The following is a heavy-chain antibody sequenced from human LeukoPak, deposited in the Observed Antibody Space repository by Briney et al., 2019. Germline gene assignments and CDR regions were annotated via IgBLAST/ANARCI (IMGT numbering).Heavy chain of an antibody. D-gene: IGHD6-19*01. V-gene: IGHV4-34*01. J-gene: IGHJ4*02. CDR1: GGSFSGYY. CDR3: ARARQWLVRSPFDY. Sequence: TTSETLSLTRAVYGGSFSGYYWSWIRQPPGKGLEWIGEINHSGSTNYNPSLKSRVTISVDTSKNQFSLKLSSVTAADTAVYYCARARQWLVRSPFDYWGQGTLVTVSS. CDR2: INHSGST.